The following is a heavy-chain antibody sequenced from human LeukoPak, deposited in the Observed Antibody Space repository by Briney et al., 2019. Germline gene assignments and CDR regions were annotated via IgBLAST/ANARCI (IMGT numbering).Heavy chain of an antibody. CDR2: MNPNSGNT. D-gene: IGHD3-3*01. CDR3: ARDNLDYDFWGGYYRNWFDP. CDR1: GYTFTSYD. Sequence: ASVKVSCKASGYTFTSYDINRVRQSTGQGLEWMGWMNPNSGNTGYTQKFQGRVNITRNTSISTAYMELSSLRSEDTAVYYCARDNLDYDFWGGYYRNWFDPWGQGTLVTVSS. J-gene: IGHJ5*02. V-gene: IGHV1-8*03.